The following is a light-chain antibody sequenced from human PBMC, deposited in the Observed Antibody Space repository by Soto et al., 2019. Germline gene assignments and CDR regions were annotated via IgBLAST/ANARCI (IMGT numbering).Light chain of an antibody. CDR2: GAS. CDR3: HHTDTAPRT. J-gene: IGKJ1*01. V-gene: IGKV1-39*01. Sequence: DVQMTQSPSSLSASIGDSVTITCRSSENVGNYLNWYQQRPGRAPQVLVYGASSLESGVPSRFSGGGAGTDFNFTITRLQHEYCATYYCHHTDTAPRTFGRGTNVVV. CDR1: ENVGNY.